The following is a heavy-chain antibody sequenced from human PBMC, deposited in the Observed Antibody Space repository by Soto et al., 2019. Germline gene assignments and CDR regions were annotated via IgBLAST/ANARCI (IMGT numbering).Heavy chain of an antibody. CDR3: AKGTLTSYDSSGYYPDY. J-gene: IGHJ4*02. CDR1: GFTFSSYA. V-gene: IGHV3-23*01. Sequence: PGGSLRLSCAASGFTFSSYAMSWVRQAPGKGLEWVSAISGSGGSTYYADSVKGRFTISRDNSKNTLYLQMNSLRAEDTAVYYCAKGTLTSYDSSGYYPDYWGQGTLVTVSS. D-gene: IGHD3-22*01. CDR2: ISGSGGST.